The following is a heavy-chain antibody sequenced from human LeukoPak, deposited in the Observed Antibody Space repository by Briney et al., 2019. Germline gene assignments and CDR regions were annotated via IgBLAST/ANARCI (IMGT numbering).Heavy chain of an antibody. CDR3: ARAQGTTNGLLDN. CDR1: GFAFSTYG. CDR2: ISSSNTI. V-gene: IGHV3-48*01. D-gene: IGHD5-24*01. J-gene: IGHJ4*02. Sequence: GGSLRLSCTASGFAFSTYGMNWVRQAPGKGLEWVSYISSSNTIYYADSVRGRFTISRDDSENTLYLQMTSLRVEDTAVYYCARAQGTTNGLLDNWGQGVLVTVSS.